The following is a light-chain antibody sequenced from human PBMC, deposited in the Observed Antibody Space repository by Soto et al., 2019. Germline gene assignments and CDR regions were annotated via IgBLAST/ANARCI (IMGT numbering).Light chain of an antibody. CDR3: QSADSSDSFRVV. Sequence: SYELTQPPSVSVSPGQTARIPCSGDVLPKQFVYWYQQKSGQAPVLVIYKDSDRPSGIPERFSGSTSGTTVTLTISAVQAEDEADYYCQSADSSDSFRVVFGGGTKLTVL. CDR2: KDS. J-gene: IGLJ2*01. CDR1: VLPKQF. V-gene: IGLV3-25*03.